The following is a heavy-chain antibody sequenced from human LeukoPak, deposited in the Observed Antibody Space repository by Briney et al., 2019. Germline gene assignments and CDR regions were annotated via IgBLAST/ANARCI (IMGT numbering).Heavy chain of an antibody. J-gene: IGHJ4*02. D-gene: IGHD3-22*01. CDR1: GYTFTGYY. Sequence: ASVKVSCKASGYTFTGYYMNWVRQAPGQGLEWWGWINPISGGTNYAQKFQGWVTMTRDTSISTAYMELSRLRSDDTAVYYCARWGSVDYYDSSGYPFDYWGQGTLVTVSS. CDR3: ARWGSVDYYDSSGYPFDY. V-gene: IGHV1-2*04. CDR2: INPISGGT.